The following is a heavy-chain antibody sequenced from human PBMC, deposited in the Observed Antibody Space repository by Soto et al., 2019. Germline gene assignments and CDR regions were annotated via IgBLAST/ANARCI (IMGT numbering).Heavy chain of an antibody. CDR3: AKARDQQWVRLPFDY. J-gene: IGHJ4*02. V-gene: IGHV3-23*01. D-gene: IGHD6-19*01. Sequence: EVQLLESGGGLVQPGGSLRLSCVGSGFFFSSYTMTWVRQAPGNGLEWVSSFSATSENTYYADSVRGRFTISRDNSKNTLFPQMNSLTAEDTAMYYCAKARDQQWVRLPFDYWGQGILVIVSS. CDR1: GFFFSSYT. CDR2: FSATSENT.